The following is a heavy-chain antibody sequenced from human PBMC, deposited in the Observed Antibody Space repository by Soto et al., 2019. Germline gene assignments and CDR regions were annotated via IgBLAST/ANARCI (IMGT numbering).Heavy chain of an antibody. J-gene: IGHJ6*02. CDR1: GGRFTSYW. CDR3: ARHGRWEPYYYGMDV. CDR2: IYPGDSDT. Sequence: PGESLKISCKGSGGRFTSYWIGWVRQMPGKGLEWMGIIYPGDSDTRYSPSFQGQVTISADKSISTAYLQWSSLKASDTAMYYCARHGRWEPYYYGMDVWGQGTTVTVSS. V-gene: IGHV5-51*01. D-gene: IGHD1-26*01.